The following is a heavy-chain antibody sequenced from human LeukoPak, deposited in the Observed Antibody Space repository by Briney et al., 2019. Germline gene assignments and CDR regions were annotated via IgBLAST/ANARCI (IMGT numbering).Heavy chain of an antibody. J-gene: IGHJ4*02. CDR1: GYTFTNCY. V-gene: IGHV1-46*01. CDR3: ARDLYYSSGLFDC. D-gene: IGHD3-10*01. Sequence: ASVKVSCKASGYTFTNCYIHWVRQAPGQGLEWMGVINPSGGNTRYAQKSQGRVTLTRDTSTSTVYMELSSLRSEDTAVYYCARDLYYSSGLFDCWGQGTLVTVSS. CDR2: INPSGGNT.